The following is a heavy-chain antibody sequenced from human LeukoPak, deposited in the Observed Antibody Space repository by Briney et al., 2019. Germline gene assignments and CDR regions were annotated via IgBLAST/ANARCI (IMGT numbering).Heavy chain of an antibody. CDR1: GGSIGSYY. D-gene: IGHD1-26*01. J-gene: IGHJ4*02. Sequence: SETLSLTCTVSGGSIGSYYWTWIRQPPGKGLEWIGYIYYSGSTNYNPSLKSRVTISVDTSKNQFSLRLSSVTAADTAVYYCARETSYYVFDYWGQGTLVTVSS. V-gene: IGHV4-59*01. CDR2: IYYSGST. CDR3: ARETSYYVFDY.